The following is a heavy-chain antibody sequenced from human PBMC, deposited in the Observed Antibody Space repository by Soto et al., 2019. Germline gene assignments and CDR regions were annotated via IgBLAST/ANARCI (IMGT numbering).Heavy chain of an antibody. V-gene: IGHV3-21*02. CDR3: ARGPLYYFDY. CDR1: GFTFSSYT. CDR2: ISSRSTNT. J-gene: IGHJ4*02. Sequence: EVQLVESGGGLVKPGGSLRLSCEDSGFTFSSYTTNWVRRAPGKGLEWVSSISSRSTNTPYADSVRGRFTISRDNAKRSLYLQMNSLRAEDTAVYYCARGPLYYFDYWGQGTLVTVSS.